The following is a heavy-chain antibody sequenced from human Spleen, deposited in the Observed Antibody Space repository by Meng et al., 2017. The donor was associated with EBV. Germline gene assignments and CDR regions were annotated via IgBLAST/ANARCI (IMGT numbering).Heavy chain of an antibody. CDR2: IYWDDDK. Sequence: QITLKGAGPTLVKPTQTLTLTGTFAGFSRTTNEGGVGWFRQPPGKAMEWLALIYWDDDKRYSPSLINRLTITKDTSKNQVVLTMTNMDPVDTATYYCAHQIDANWFDPWGQGTLVTVSS. J-gene: IGHJ5*02. D-gene: IGHD2/OR15-2a*01. CDR1: GFSRTTNEGG. CDR3: AHQIDANWFDP. V-gene: IGHV2-5*02.